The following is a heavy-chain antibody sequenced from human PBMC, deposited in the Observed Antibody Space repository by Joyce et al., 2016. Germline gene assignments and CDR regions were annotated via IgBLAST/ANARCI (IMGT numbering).Heavy chain of an antibody. D-gene: IGHD4-11*01. J-gene: IGHJ6*03. CDR2: ISDIGGST. Sequence: EVQLLESVGGLVQPGGSLTLSCAASGFTFNNYGLTWVRQAPGKGLEWVSSISDIGGSTYYADSVRDRFTISRDNSKNTLFLQMTSLTAEDTAVYYCAKDRPYSTYYYFYYMDVWGKGTTVTVSS. CDR1: GFTFNNYG. V-gene: IGHV3-23*01. CDR3: AKDRPYSTYYYFYYMDV.